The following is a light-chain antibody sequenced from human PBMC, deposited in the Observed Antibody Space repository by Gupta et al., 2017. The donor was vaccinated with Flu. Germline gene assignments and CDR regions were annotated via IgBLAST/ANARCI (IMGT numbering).Light chain of an antibody. J-gene: IGKJ4*01. CDR3: QQFYRYPVT. Sequence: PSFLSAPEGDRVPMTCRASQAIRPALAWYQQKPGEGPKLLIYAASTLQTAVPSRFSGSGSGTEFTLTISSLQTEDFGIYYCQQFYRYPVTFGRGTKVEIK. V-gene: IGKV1-9*01. CDR1: QAIRPA. CDR2: AAS.